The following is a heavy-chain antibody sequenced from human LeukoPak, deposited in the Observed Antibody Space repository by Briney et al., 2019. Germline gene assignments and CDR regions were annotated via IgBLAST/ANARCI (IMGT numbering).Heavy chain of an antibody. CDR3: ARDGSKSSGWYDYPYYFDY. Sequence: PGGSLRLSCAASGFTFSHFWMSWVRQAPGKGLEWVAYIKKTGSETYYVDSVKGRFTITRDNTRNSLFLQMYSLRAEDTAVYYCARDGSKSSGWYDYPYYFDYWGQGTLVAVSS. V-gene: IGHV3-7*01. CDR1: GFTFSHFW. CDR2: IKKTGSET. J-gene: IGHJ4*02. D-gene: IGHD6-19*01.